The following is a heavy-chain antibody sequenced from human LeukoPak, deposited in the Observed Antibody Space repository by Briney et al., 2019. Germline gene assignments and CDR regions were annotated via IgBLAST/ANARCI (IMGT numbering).Heavy chain of an antibody. J-gene: IGHJ4*02. V-gene: IGHV3-53*01. CDR2: LYSAGTT. Sequence: GGSLRLSCTASGFTVSGSFMSWVRQAPGKGLEWVSALYSAGTTYYADSVKGRFTISRDSSRNTVYLHMNSLRAEDTALYYCTRQRHATTDFVNWDQGTLVTVSS. D-gene: IGHD1-1*01. CDR1: GFTVSGSF. CDR3: TRQRHATTDFVN.